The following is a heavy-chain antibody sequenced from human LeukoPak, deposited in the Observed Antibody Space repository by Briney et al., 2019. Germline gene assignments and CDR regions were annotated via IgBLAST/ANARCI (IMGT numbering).Heavy chain of an antibody. J-gene: IGHJ4*02. Sequence: PGGSLRLSCAAYGFTFSSYWMHWVRQAPGKGLEWVSYISCGSSFTYYVDSVKGRFTISRDNAKNSLYLQMNSLRAEDTAVYYCARDLGYSSGPNYWGQGTRVTVSS. D-gene: IGHD6-19*01. CDR2: ISCGSSFT. CDR1: GFTFSSYW. CDR3: ARDLGYSSGPNY. V-gene: IGHV3-21*05.